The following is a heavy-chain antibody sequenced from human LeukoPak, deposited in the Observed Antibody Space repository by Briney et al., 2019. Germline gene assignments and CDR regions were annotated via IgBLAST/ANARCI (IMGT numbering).Heavy chain of an antibody. V-gene: IGHV4-34*01. Sequence: SETLSLTCAVYGGSFSGYYWSWIRQPPGKGLEWIGEINHSGSTNYNPSLKSRFTISVDTSKNQFSLKLSSVTAADTAVYYCARGDWVYWGQGTLVTVSS. CDR3: ARGDWVY. J-gene: IGHJ4*02. CDR1: GGSFSGYY. D-gene: IGHD2-21*01. CDR2: INHSGST.